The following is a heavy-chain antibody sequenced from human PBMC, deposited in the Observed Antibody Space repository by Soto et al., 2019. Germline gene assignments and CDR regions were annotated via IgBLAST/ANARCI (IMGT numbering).Heavy chain of an antibody. D-gene: IGHD4-17*01. J-gene: IGHJ4*02. V-gene: IGHV4-59*08. Sequence: SETLSLTCTVSGGCISRCYWSWLRQPPGKGLEWIGYTYYSGSTNYNPSLKSRVTISVDTSKNQFSLKLSSVTAADTAVYYCARHGGGDLRFDYWGQGTLVTVSS. CDR3: ARHGGGDLRFDY. CDR2: TYYSGST. CDR1: GGCISRCY.